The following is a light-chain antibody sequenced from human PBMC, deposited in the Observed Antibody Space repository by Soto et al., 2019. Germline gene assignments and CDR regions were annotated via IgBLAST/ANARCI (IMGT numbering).Light chain of an antibody. CDR3: QQYGSSPET. CDR2: GAS. Sequence: EIVMTQSPATLSVSPGERATLSCRASQSVSSYLAWYQQKPGQAPRLLIYGASSRATGIPDRFSGSGSGTDFTLTISRLEPEDFAVYYCQQYGSSPETFGQGTKVDI. J-gene: IGKJ1*01. V-gene: IGKV3-20*01. CDR1: QSVSSY.